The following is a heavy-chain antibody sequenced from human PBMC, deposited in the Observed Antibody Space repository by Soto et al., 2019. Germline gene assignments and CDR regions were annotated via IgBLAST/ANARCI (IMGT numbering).Heavy chain of an antibody. V-gene: IGHV1-69*08. J-gene: IGHJ3*02. CDR3: ARECIAARLGAFDI. CDR2: IIPILGIA. D-gene: IGHD6-6*01. Sequence: QVQLGQSGAEVKNPWSSVKVSFKASGGTFSSYTISWVRQAPGQGLEWMGRIIPILGIANYAQKFQGRVTITADKSTSTAYMELSSLRAEDTAVYYCARECIAARLGAFDIWGQGTMVTVSS. CDR1: GGTFSSYT.